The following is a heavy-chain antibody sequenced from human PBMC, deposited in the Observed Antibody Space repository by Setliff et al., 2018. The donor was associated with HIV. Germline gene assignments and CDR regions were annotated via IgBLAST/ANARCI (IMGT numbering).Heavy chain of an antibody. CDR1: GGSISSSSYY. CDR3: ARNVGGLRSAVNWFDP. Sequence: KTSETLSLTCTVSGGSISSSSYYWSWIRQPPGKGLEWIGFIYSSGSTNYNPSLKSRVTISVDTSKNQFSLKLNSVTAADTAVYYCARNVGGLRSAVNWFDPWGQGTLVTVSS. CDR2: IYSSGST. J-gene: IGHJ5*02. V-gene: IGHV4-61*05. D-gene: IGHD4-17*01.